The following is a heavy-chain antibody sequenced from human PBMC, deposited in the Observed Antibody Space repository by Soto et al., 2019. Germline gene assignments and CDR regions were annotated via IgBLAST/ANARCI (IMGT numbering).Heavy chain of an antibody. D-gene: IGHD2-8*02. V-gene: IGHV3-30-3*01. Sequence: GGSLRLSSASSGFTFSSYAMHWVRQATGKGLEWVAVISYDGSNKYYADSVKGRFTISRDNAKNSLYLQMNSLRAEDTAVYYCARDPDGVFAGNTDASDIWGQGTMVTVSS. CDR1: GFTFSSYA. CDR3: ARDPDGVFAGNTDASDI. J-gene: IGHJ3*02. CDR2: ISYDGSNK.